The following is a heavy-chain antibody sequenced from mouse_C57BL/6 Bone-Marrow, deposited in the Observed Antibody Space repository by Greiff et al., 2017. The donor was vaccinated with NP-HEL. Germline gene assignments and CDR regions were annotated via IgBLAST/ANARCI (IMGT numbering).Heavy chain of an antibody. CDR1: GYTFTSYW. J-gene: IGHJ1*03. CDR2: IDPSDSYT. Sequence: VQLQQSGAELVMPGASVKLSCKASGYTFTSYWMHWVKQRPGQGLEWIGEIDPSDSYTNYNQKFKGKSTLTVDNSSSTAYMQLSSLTSEDSAVYYCARRGNYGGYFDVWGTGTTVTVSS. V-gene: IGHV1-69*01. CDR3: ARRGNYGGYFDV. D-gene: IGHD2-1*01.